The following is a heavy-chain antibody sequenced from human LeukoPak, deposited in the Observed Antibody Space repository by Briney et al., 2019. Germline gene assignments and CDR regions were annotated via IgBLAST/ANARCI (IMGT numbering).Heavy chain of an antibody. CDR2: MYQTGSS. Sequence: SETLSLTCSVSGYSIGSGHYWGWIRQPPGKGLEWIGSMYQTGSSYYSPSLKSRVTISLDTSKNQISLKLTFVTAADTAFYFCARENVVAQGTFDYWGQGALVTVSS. V-gene: IGHV4-38-2*02. D-gene: IGHD2-21*01. J-gene: IGHJ4*02. CDR3: ARENVVAQGTFDY. CDR1: GYSIGSGHY.